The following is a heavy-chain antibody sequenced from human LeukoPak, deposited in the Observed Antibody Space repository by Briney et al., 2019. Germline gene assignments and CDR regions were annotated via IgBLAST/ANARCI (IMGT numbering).Heavy chain of an antibody. V-gene: IGHV1-69*05. CDR1: GGTFSSYA. Sequence: SVKVSCKASGGTFSSYAISWVRQAPGQGLEWMGGIIPIFGTANYPQKFQGRVTITTDESTSTAYMELSSLRSEDTAVYYCARVPSFSGSYRRWRYFDLWGRGTLVTVSS. D-gene: IGHD1-26*01. CDR2: IIPIFGTA. J-gene: IGHJ2*01. CDR3: ARVPSFSGSYRRWRYFDL.